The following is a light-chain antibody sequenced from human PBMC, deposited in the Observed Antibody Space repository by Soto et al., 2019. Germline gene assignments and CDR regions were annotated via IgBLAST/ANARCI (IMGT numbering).Light chain of an antibody. CDR3: PTLDTGARVV. Sequence: QSVLTQSPSASASLGASVKLTCTLSSGHSSYAIAWHQQQPEKGPRYLMKLSSDGSHSKGDRIPDRFSGSSSGAERFLTISSLQSEDEADSYFPTLDTGARVVFGGGTKLTVL. CDR1: SGHSSYA. CDR2: LSSDGSH. J-gene: IGLJ2*01. V-gene: IGLV4-69*01.